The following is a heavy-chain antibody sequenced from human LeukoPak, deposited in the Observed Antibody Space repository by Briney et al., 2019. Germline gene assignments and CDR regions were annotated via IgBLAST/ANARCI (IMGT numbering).Heavy chain of an antibody. CDR3: AGHTDITMVVDY. CDR1: GGSFSGYY. CDR2: INHSGST. Sequence: SETLSLTCAVYGGSFSGYYWSWIRQPPGKGLEWIGEINHSGSTNYNPSLKSRGTISVDTSKNQFSLKLSSVTAADTAVYYCAGHTDITMVVDYWGQGTLVTVSS. D-gene: IGHD3-10*01. V-gene: IGHV4-34*01. J-gene: IGHJ4*02.